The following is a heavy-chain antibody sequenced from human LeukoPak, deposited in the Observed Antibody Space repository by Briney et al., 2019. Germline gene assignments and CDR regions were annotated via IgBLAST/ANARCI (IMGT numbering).Heavy chain of an antibody. V-gene: IGHV4-39*01. J-gene: IGHJ4*02. CDR3: ARRLVVPAAFDY. Sequence: PSETLSLTCTVSGGSISSYYWGWIRQPPGKGLEWIGSIYYSGSTYYNPSLKSRVTISVDTSKNQFSLKLSSVTAADTAVYYCARRLVVPAAFDYWGQGTLVTVSS. D-gene: IGHD2-2*01. CDR2: IYYSGST. CDR1: GGSISSYY.